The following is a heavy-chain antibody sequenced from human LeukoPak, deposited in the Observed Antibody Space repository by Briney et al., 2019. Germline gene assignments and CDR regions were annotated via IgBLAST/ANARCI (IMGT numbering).Heavy chain of an antibody. Sequence: GGSLRLSCAASGFTFRSDGMHWVRQAPGKGLEWVAYIRYDGSNKFYTVSVKGRFTISRDNSKNTLYLQMNSLRSEDTGVYYCANGGGAYDVIDYWGQGTLVTVSS. D-gene: IGHD3-16*01. J-gene: IGHJ4*02. CDR1: GFTFRSDG. CDR3: ANGGGAYDVIDY. CDR2: IRYDGSNK. V-gene: IGHV3-30*02.